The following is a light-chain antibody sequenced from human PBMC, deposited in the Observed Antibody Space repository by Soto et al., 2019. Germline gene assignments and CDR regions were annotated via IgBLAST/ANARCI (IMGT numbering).Light chain of an antibody. CDR2: AAS. CDR3: QQFDHWPGT. J-gene: IGKJ1*01. CDR1: QNVGSN. V-gene: IGKV3-15*01. Sequence: EIVMTQSPATLSLSPGERATLSCRASQNVGSNLAWYQQKPGQAPRLLIYAASNRATGIPTKFSGSGSGTEFTLSISSLQSEDFALYYCQQFDHWPGTFGQGTKVEIK.